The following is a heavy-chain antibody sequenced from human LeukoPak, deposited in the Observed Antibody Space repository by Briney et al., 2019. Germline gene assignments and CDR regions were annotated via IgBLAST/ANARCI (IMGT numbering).Heavy chain of an antibody. CDR3: AREGSNSGWYYLDY. CDR2: ISAYNGNT. J-gene: IGHJ4*02. Sequence: ASVKVSCKASGYTFTSYGINWVRQAPGQGLEWMGRISAYNGNTNLAQKLQGRVTMTTDTSTSTAYMEVRSLRSDDTAVYYCAREGSNSGWYYLDYWGQGTLVTVSS. CDR1: GYTFTSYG. D-gene: IGHD6-19*01. V-gene: IGHV1-18*01.